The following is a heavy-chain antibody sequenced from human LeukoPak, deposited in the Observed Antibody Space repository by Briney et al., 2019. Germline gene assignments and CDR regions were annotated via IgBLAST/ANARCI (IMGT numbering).Heavy chain of an antibody. CDR3: ARAHYYDSSGYPNPFDY. V-gene: IGHV3-11*04. CDR2: ISSSGSTI. CDR1: GFTFSDYY. Sequence: GGSLRLSCAASGFTFSDYYMSWIRQAPGEGLEWVSYISSSGSTIYYADSVKGRFTISGDNAKNSLYLRMNSLRAEDTAVYYCARAHYYDSSGYPNPFDYWGQGTLVTVSS. D-gene: IGHD3-22*01. J-gene: IGHJ4*02.